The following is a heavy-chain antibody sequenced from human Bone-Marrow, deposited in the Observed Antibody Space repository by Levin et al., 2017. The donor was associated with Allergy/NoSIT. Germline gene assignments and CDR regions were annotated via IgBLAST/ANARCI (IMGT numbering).Heavy chain of an antibody. V-gene: IGHV3-48*02. J-gene: IGHJ3*01. Sequence: GESLKISCGVSGFIFSSYSMNWVRQAPGKGLEWISYISSVSTTIYYADSVQGRFTISRDNAKNSLFLQLNSLRDEDTAMYYCARAPYYRAFDLWGQGTMVTVSS. D-gene: IGHD1-26*01. CDR2: ISSVSTTI. CDR3: ARAPYYRAFDL. CDR1: GFIFSSYS.